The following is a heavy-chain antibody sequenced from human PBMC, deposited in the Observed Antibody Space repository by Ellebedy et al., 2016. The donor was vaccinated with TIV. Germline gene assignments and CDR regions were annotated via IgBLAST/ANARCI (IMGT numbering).Heavy chain of an antibody. Sequence: MPSETLSLTCTVSGGSINGFFCSWIRQAPGRGLEWLGYVFYTGNTYYNPSLRSRVAMSVDTSKNQFSLSLTSVTAADTAVYYCAKARYRSLDQWGQGTLVTVSS. CDR1: GGSINGFF. J-gene: IGHJ4*02. CDR3: AKARYRSLDQ. D-gene: IGHD1-14*01. CDR2: VFYTGNT. V-gene: IGHV4-59*12.